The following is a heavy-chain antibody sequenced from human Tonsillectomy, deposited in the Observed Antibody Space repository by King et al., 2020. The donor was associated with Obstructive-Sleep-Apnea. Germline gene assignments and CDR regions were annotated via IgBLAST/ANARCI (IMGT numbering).Heavy chain of an antibody. CDR2: INPSGGST. Sequence: VQLVESGAEGKKPGASVKVSCKASGYTFTSYHMHWVRQAPGQGLEWMGIINPSGGSTSYAQKFQGRVTMTRDTSASTVYMELSSLRSEDTAVYYCAREDIVVVPDAMLGGMSLMYYYYGMDVWGQGTTVTVSS. CDR3: AREDIVVVPDAMLGGMSLMYYYYGMDV. J-gene: IGHJ6*02. D-gene: IGHD2-2*01. CDR1: GYTFTSYH. V-gene: IGHV1-46*01.